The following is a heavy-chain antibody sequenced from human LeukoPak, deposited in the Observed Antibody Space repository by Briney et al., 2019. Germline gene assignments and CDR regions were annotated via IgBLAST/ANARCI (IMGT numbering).Heavy chain of an antibody. CDR2: IYYSGST. Sequence: SETLSLTCTVSGGSISSSNSYWGWIRQPPGKGLEWIGSIYYSGSTYYNPSLKSRVTISVDTSKIQFSLKLSSVTAADTAVYYCARLWDYSDPSGRALNYFDYWGQGTLVTVSS. D-gene: IGHD3-22*01. J-gene: IGHJ4*02. CDR3: ARLWDYSDPSGRALNYFDY. CDR1: GGSISSSNSY. V-gene: IGHV4-39*01.